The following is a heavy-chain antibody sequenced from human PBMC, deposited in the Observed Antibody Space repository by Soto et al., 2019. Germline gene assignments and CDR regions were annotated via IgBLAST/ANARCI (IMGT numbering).Heavy chain of an antibody. V-gene: IGHV1-3*01. CDR3: AGDWNITMVRESYFDL. D-gene: IGHD3-10*01. CDR2: INAGNGNT. CDR1: GYTFTSYA. Sequence: QVQLVQSGAEVKKPGASVKVSCKASGYTFTSYAMHWERQAPGQRLEWMGWINAGNGNTKYSQKFQGRVTITRDTSASTAYMELSSLITEDTAVYYCAGDWNITMVRESYFDLLGRGTLVTVSS. J-gene: IGHJ2*01.